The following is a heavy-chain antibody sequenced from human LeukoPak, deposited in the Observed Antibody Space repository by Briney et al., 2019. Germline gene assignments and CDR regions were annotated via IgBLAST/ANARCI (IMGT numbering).Heavy chain of an antibody. J-gene: IGHJ4*02. V-gene: IGHV4-34*01. CDR2: INDSGST. D-gene: IGHD3-16*01. CDR3: ASSPDYVWGSSSPS. Sequence: SETLSLTCAFYGXSFSGYFWSWIRQPPGKGLEWIGEINDSGSTNYNPSLKSRLTISVDASKNQFSLRLSSVTAADTAVYYCASSPDYVWGSSSPSWGQGTLVTVSS. CDR1: GXSFSGYF.